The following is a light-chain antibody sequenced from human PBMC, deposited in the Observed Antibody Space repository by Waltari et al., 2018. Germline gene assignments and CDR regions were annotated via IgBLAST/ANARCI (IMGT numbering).Light chain of an antibody. CDR2: PDS. Sequence: SYELTQPPSVSVSPGQTASITCSGDKLGDKYACWYQQKTGQSPVLVIYPDSKRPSGIPERFFGSDAGNTATLTISGTQAMDEADYYCQAWDSSTEVFGTGTKVTVL. CDR3: QAWDSSTEV. V-gene: IGLV3-1*01. J-gene: IGLJ1*01. CDR1: KLGDKY.